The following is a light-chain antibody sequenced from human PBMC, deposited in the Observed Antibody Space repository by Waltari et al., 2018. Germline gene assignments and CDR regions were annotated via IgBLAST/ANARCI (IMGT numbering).Light chain of an antibody. CDR1: SSDVGGYNY. CDR3: SSYTSSSRV. Sequence: QSALTQPASVSGSPGQSITISCTGTSSDVGGYNYVSWYQQHPGKAPKLMIYEVSNRPAGVSNRFAGPKSGNTASLTISGLQAEDEADDYCSSYTSSSRVFGGGTKLTVL. CDR2: EVS. J-gene: IGLJ2*01. V-gene: IGLV2-14*01.